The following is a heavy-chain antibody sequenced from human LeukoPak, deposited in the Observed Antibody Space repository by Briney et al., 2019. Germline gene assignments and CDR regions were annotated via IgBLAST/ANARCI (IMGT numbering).Heavy chain of an antibody. CDR1: GYTFTDYF. CDR3: ARADGTGDYGDYVGEGDYYYYDMEV. D-gene: IGHD4-17*01. V-gene: IGHV1-2*02. J-gene: IGHJ6*02. CDR2: IHPSNSAT. Sequence: GASVKVSCEASGYTFTDYFIHWVRQAPGQGLEWMGWIHPSNSATQCAHKFHDRVTMTRETSISTAYMELSRLTSDDAAVYYCARADGTGDYGDYVGEGDYYYYDMEVWGQGTTVTVSS.